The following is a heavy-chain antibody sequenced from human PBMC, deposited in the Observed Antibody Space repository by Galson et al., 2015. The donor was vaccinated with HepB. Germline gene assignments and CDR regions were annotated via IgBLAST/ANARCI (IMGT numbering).Heavy chain of an antibody. CDR2: IIPIFGTA. Sequence: SVKVSCKASGGTFSSYAISWVRQAPGQGLEWMGGIIPIFGTANYAQKFQGRVTITADKSTSTAYMELSSLRSEDTAVYYCARVRPHEDMWVFGYDSSGYYGSRGAFDIWGQGTMVTVSS. CDR1: GGTFSSYA. D-gene: IGHD3-22*01. CDR3: ARVRPHEDMWVFGYDSSGYYGSRGAFDI. V-gene: IGHV1-69*06. J-gene: IGHJ3*02.